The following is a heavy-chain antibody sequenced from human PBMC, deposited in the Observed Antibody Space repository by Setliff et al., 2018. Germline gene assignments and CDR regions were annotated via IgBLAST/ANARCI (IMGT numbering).Heavy chain of an antibody. CDR2: ITHGGSA. Sequence: SETLSLTCTVSGASITNINYYWGWIRQPPGKGLEWIGKITHGGSATYNPSLKSRVTISVDTSKNQFSLKLSSVTAADTAIYYCARGGTYRYFDYWGQGTLVTVSS. J-gene: IGHJ4*02. CDR1: GASITNINYY. V-gene: IGHV4-39*07. CDR3: ARGGTYRYFDY.